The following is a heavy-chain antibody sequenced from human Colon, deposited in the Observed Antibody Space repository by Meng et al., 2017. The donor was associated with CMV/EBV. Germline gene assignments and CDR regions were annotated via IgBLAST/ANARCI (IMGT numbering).Heavy chain of an antibody. CDR3: ARRVGSGKYYFDY. J-gene: IGHJ4*02. V-gene: IGHV4-34*01. CDR1: GGSFSGYY. CDR2: IDHMGST. Sequence: CAVYGGSFSGYYYSWLRQPPGKGLEWIGEIDHMGSTNYNPSLKSRVALSIDASKNQFSLTLNSVTAADTAIYFCARRVGSGKYYFDYWSQGALVTVSS. D-gene: IGHD3-10*01.